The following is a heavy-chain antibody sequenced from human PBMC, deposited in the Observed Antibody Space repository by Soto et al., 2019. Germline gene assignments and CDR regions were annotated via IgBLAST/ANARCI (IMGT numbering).Heavy chain of an antibody. D-gene: IGHD1-26*01. J-gene: IGHJ6*02. CDR3: ATSLSWSSLYDMDV. Sequence: QVQLQQWGAGLLKPSETLSLTCAVYGGSFSGYQWGWVRRPPGEGLEWIGEINHSGCTNCNPSLKSRVPISVDTSKNQFSLKLNSVTAADTAVYYGATSLSWSSLYDMDVLGHGTTVTVSS. CDR2: INHSGCT. CDR1: GGSFSGYQ. V-gene: IGHV4-34*01.